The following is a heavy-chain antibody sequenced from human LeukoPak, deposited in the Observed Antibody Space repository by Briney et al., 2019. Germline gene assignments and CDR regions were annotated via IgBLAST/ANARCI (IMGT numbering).Heavy chain of an antibody. CDR3: ARGRYYDILTGYYFDY. D-gene: IGHD3-9*01. J-gene: IGHJ4*02. CDR2: IYYSGST. V-gene: IGHV4-59*01. CDR1: GGSISSYY. Sequence: PSETLSLTCTVSGGSISSYYWSWIRQPPGKGLEWTGYIYYSGSTNYNPSLKSRVTISVDTSKNQFSLKLSSVTAADTAVYYCARGRYYDILTGYYFDYWGQGTLVTVSS.